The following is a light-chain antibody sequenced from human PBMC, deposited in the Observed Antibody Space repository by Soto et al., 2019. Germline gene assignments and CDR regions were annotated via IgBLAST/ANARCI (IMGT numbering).Light chain of an antibody. CDR1: QSVSSN. V-gene: IGKV3-15*01. CDR3: QQYNKWPLT. Sequence: EIVMTQSPATLSVSPGERATLSCRASQSVSSNLAWYQQKPGQAPRLLIYEASSRATDIPATFSGSGSGTEFTLTISSLQSEDFAVYYCQQYNKWPLTFSGGTKVEIK. CDR2: EAS. J-gene: IGKJ4*01.